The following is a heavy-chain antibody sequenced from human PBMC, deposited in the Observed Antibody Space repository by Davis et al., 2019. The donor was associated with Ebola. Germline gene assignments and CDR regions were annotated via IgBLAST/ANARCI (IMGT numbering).Heavy chain of an antibody. CDR3: ASAPFWSGYFDYYGMDV. Sequence: SETLSLTCAVSGGSFSGYYCSWIRQPPGTGLEWIGEINHSGSTNYNPSLKSRVTISVDTSKNQFSLKLSSVTAADTAVYYFASAPFWSGYFDYYGMDVWGQGTTVTVSS. D-gene: IGHD3-3*01. V-gene: IGHV4-34*01. CDR1: GGSFSGYY. J-gene: IGHJ6*02. CDR2: INHSGST.